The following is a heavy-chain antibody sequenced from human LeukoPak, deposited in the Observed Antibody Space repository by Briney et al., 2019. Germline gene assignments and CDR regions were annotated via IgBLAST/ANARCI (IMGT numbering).Heavy chain of an antibody. J-gene: IGHJ6*02. V-gene: IGHV3-7*01. CDR1: GFTFSNYW. CDR3: ARKIYGMDV. Sequence: GGSLRLSCAASGFTFSNYWMTWVRQAPGKGLEWVATIKQDESEKYYVDSVKGRFTISRDNAKNSLYLQMNSLRAEDTAVYYCARKIYGMDVWGQGTTVTVSS. CDR2: IKQDESEK.